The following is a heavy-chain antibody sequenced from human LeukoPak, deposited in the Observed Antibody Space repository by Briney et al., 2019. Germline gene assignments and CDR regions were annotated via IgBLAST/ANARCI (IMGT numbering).Heavy chain of an antibody. V-gene: IGHV1-2*02. Sequence: ASVKISCKASGYTFTGYCMHWVGQAPGQGLEWMGWINPKSGGTNYAQRFQGRVTMTRDTSISTTYMELSRLRSDDTAVYYCARDLGISGWYAPPLGYFDYWGQGTLVTVSS. CDR1: GYTFTGYC. D-gene: IGHD6-19*01. CDR3: ARDLGISGWYAPPLGYFDY. CDR2: INPKSGGT. J-gene: IGHJ4*02.